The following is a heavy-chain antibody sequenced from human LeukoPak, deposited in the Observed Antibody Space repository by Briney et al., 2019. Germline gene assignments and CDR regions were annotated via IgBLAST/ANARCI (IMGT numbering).Heavy chain of an antibody. CDR2: ISSSSSTI. CDR1: GFTFSSYE. Sequence: GGSLRLSCAASGFTFSSYEMNWVRQAPGKGLEWVSYISSSSSTIYYADSVKGRFTISRDNAKNSLYPQMNSLRAEDTAVYYCARDTYYYDSSGYHIMDYWGQGTLVTVSS. CDR3: ARDTYYYDSSGYHIMDY. V-gene: IGHV3-48*03. J-gene: IGHJ4*02. D-gene: IGHD3-22*01.